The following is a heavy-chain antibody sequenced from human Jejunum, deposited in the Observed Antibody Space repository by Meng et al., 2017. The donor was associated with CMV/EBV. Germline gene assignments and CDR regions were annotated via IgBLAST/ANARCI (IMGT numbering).Heavy chain of an antibody. V-gene: IGHV4-30-4*01. D-gene: IGHD1-14*01. Sequence: CGASGGAISSGDSYWDWIRQPTGKGLKWIGYIYESGSTSYNPSLESRVTISVDTSKNQFSLKVMSVTAADTAVYYCAREGTNSYYFDYWGQGTLVTVSS. CDR3: AREGTNSYYFDY. CDR2: IYESGST. CDR1: GGAISSGDSY. J-gene: IGHJ4*02.